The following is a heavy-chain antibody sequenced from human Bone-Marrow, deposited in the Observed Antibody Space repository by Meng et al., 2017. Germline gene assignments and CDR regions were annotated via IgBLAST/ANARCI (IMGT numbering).Heavy chain of an antibody. D-gene: IGHD2-15*01. J-gene: IGHJ4*02. V-gene: IGHV3-9*01. Sequence: SLKISCAASGFTFDDYAMHWVRQAPGKGLEWVSGISWNSGSIGYADSVKGRFTISRDNAKNTLYLQMNSLRVEDTAVYYCVRLKGYCRDGTCPYDYWGQGALVTVSS. CDR3: VRLKGYCRDGTCPYDY. CDR1: GFTFDDYA. CDR2: ISWNSGSI.